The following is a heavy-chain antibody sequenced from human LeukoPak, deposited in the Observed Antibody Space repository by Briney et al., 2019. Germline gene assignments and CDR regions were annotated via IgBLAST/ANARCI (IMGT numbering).Heavy chain of an antibody. CDR1: GYTFTTYA. V-gene: IGHV1-18*01. J-gene: IGHJ1*01. Sequence: GASVKVSRKASGYTFTTYAISWVRQAPGQGLEWMGWISADNANTNYAQNFQGRVTMTTDTSTSTAYMELRSLRSDDTAVYYCARVGSGWIFTGGYFQYWGQGTLVTVSS. CDR2: ISADNANT. D-gene: IGHD6-19*01. CDR3: ARVGSGWIFTGGYFQY.